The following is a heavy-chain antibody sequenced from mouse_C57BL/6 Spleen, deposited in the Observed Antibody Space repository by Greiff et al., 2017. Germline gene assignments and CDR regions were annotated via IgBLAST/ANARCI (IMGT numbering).Heavy chain of an antibody. CDR1: GYTFTEYT. V-gene: IGHV1-62-2*01. J-gene: IGHJ2*01. D-gene: IGHD2-5*01. CDR3: ARHEGDSNYFDY. Sequence: VQVVESGAELVKPGASVKLSCKASGYTFTEYTIHWVKQRSGQGLEWIGWFYPGSGSIKYNEKFKDKATLTADKSSSTVYMGLSRLTSEDSAVYFCARHEGDSNYFDYWGQGTTLTVSS. CDR2: FYPGSGSI.